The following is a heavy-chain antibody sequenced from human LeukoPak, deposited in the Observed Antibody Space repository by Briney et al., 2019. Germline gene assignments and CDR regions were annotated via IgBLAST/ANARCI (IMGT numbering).Heavy chain of an antibody. CDR3: ARDFYYYDSSGYYYVNTWFDY. Sequence: GGSLRLSCAASGFTFNSYAMSWVRQAPGKGLEWVSSISSSSSYIYYADSVKGRFTISRDNAKNTLYLQMNSLRAEDTAVYYCARDFYYYDSSGYYYVNTWFDYWGQGTLVTVSS. D-gene: IGHD3-22*01. CDR2: ISSSSSYI. CDR1: GFTFNSYA. V-gene: IGHV3-21*01. J-gene: IGHJ4*02.